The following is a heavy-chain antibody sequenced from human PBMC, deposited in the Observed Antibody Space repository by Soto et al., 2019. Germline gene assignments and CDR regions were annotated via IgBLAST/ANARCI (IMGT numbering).Heavy chain of an antibody. J-gene: IGHJ4*02. Sequence: ASVKVSCKAYGYTFSSYGLSWVRQAPGLGLEWMGWISGYSGNTVYTQRFKGRLTMATDTSTGTAYMELRSLRSDDTAVYYCARDFYESSGYCDYWGQGTLVTVSS. CDR2: ISGYSGNT. CDR3: ARDFYESSGYCDY. CDR1: GYTFSSYG. D-gene: IGHD3-22*01. V-gene: IGHV1-18*01.